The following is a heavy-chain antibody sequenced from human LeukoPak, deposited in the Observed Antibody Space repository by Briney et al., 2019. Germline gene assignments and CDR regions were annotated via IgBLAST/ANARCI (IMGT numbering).Heavy chain of an antibody. CDR2: ISAYNGNT. CDR3: ARGSSSWYYWYFDL. V-gene: IGHV1-18*01. Sequence: ASVKVSCKTSGYTFTSHGISWVRQAPGQGLEWMGWISAYNGNTNYAQKLQGRVTMTTDTSTSTAYMELRSLRSDDTAVYYCARGSSSWYYWYFDLWGRGTLVTVSS. CDR1: GYTFTSHG. D-gene: IGHD6-13*01. J-gene: IGHJ2*01.